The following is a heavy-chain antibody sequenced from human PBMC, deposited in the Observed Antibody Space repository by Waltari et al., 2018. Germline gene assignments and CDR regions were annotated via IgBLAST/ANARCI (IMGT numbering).Heavy chain of an antibody. D-gene: IGHD6-19*01. CDR2: IYHSGAT. CDR1: GVSISSGDH. Sequence: QVQLQESGPALVKPSETLSLTCAVSGVSISSGDHWGWNRQPPGKGLEGITSIYHSGATYYNPSLKSRVAILVETSKNQFSLKLRSVTAADTAVYFCARHYPGFEVGGLNYWGQGNPVTVSS. J-gene: IGHJ4*02. V-gene: IGHV4-38-2*01. CDR3: ARHYPGFEVGGLNY.